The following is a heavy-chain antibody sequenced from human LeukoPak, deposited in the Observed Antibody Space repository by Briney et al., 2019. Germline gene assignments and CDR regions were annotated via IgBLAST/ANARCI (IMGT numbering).Heavy chain of an antibody. J-gene: IGHJ4*02. Sequence: GGSLRLSCAASGFTFSSYWMGWVRQAPGKGLEWVANIKQDGSEKYYVDSVKGRFTISRDNAKNSLYLQMNSLRAEDTAVYYCARDEYYDSSGYFAFDYWGQGTLVTVSS. CDR3: ARDEYYDSSGYFAFDY. CDR2: IKQDGSEK. V-gene: IGHV3-7*01. CDR1: GFTFSSYW. D-gene: IGHD3-22*01.